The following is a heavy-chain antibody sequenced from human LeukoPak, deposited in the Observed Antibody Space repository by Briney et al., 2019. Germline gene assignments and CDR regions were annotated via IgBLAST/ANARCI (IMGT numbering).Heavy chain of an antibody. V-gene: IGHV3-21*01. CDR1: GFTFSSDS. D-gene: IGHD1-1*01. Sequence: KAGGSLRLSCAASGFTFSSDSMNCVRQAPGKGLEWDSSISSSSSYIYYADSVKGRFTISRDNAKNSLYLQMNSLRAEDTAVYYCARGRNVQIFDYWGQGTLVTVSS. J-gene: IGHJ4*02. CDR2: ISSSSSYI. CDR3: ARGRNVQIFDY.